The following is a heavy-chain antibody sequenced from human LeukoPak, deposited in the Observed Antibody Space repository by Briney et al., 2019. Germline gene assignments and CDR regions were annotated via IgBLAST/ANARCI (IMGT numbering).Heavy chain of an antibody. J-gene: IGHJ4*02. Sequence: GGSLRLSCVASGFTFDDFAMHWVRQIPGKGLEWVSSITWNSGRKGYADSVKGRFTISRDNARNSLYLQMNSLRAEDTAFYYCARGLTTVTAYFEYWGQGTLVTVSS. CDR2: ITWNSGRK. CDR1: GFTFDDFA. D-gene: IGHD4-17*01. CDR3: ARGLTTVTAYFEY. V-gene: IGHV3-9*01.